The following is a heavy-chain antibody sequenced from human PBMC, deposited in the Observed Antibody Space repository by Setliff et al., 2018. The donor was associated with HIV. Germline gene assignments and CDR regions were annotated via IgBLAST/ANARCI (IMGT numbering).Heavy chain of an antibody. D-gene: IGHD2-2*01. CDR1: GGSISSGYYY. Sequence: PSGTLSLTCTVSGGSISSGYYYWSWIRQHPGKGLEWIGYIYYSGNPFYNPSLRSRVTISLDTSKNQFSLKLSSVTATDTAVYYCARGFDYAQRPPLYYFDYWGQGTLVTVSS. CDR2: IYYSGNP. J-gene: IGHJ4*02. V-gene: IGHV4-31*03. CDR3: ARGFDYAQRPPLYYFDY.